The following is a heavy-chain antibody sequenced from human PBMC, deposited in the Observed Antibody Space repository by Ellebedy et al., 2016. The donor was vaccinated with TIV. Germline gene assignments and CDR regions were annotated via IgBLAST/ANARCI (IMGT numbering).Heavy chain of an antibody. Sequence: SETLSLTCAVYGGSFSGYYWSWIRQPPGKGLEWIGEINHSGSTNYNPSLKSRVTISVDTSKNQFSLKLSSVTAADTAVYYCAREGRDSSSWSLGSYFDYWGQGTLVTVSS. D-gene: IGHD6-13*01. CDR2: INHSGST. V-gene: IGHV4-34*01. CDR3: AREGRDSSSWSLGSYFDY. CDR1: GGSFSGYY. J-gene: IGHJ4*02.